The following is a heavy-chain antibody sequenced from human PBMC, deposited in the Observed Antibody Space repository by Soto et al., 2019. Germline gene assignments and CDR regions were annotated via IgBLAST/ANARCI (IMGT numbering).Heavy chain of an antibody. D-gene: IGHD5-18*01. J-gene: IGHJ4*02. CDR1: GFTFSSYA. CDR2: ISGSGGST. CDR3: AKDANGREKGIHVVETPSYWDY. Sequence: GGSLRLSCAASGFTFSSYAMSWVRQAPGKGLEWVSAISGSGGSTYYADSVKGRFTISRDNSKNTLYLQMNSLRAEDTAVYYCAKDANGREKGIHVVETPSYWDYWGQGTLVTVSS. V-gene: IGHV3-23*01.